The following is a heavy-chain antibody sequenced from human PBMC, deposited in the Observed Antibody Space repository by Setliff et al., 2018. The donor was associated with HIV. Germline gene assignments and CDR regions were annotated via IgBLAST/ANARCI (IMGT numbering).Heavy chain of an antibody. CDR3: ARHGQYGSGSYYNRPFDY. V-gene: IGHV5-51*01. J-gene: IGHJ4*02. Sequence: PGESLKISCKASGYSFTNYWVGWVRQMPGKGLEWVGIIYPADSDTRYSPSFQGQVTISADKSFSTAYLQWSSLKASDTAMYYCARHGQYGSGSYYNRPFDYWGQGTLVTVSS. CDR1: GYSFTNYW. CDR2: IYPADSDT. D-gene: IGHD3-10*01.